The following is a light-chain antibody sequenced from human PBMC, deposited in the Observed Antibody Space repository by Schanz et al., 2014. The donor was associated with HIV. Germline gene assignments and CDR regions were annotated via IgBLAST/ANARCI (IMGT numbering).Light chain of an antibody. J-gene: IGLJ2*01. V-gene: IGLV1-40*01. CDR3: SSYTSSSTLVV. Sequence: QSVLTQPPSVSGAPGQRVTISCAGSRSNIGADYDVHWHQQLPRAAPKLLIYGNSNRPSGVPDRFSGSKSGTSASLAITGLQAEDEADYYCSSYTSSSTLVVFGGGTKLTVL. CDR2: GNS. CDR1: RSNIGADYD.